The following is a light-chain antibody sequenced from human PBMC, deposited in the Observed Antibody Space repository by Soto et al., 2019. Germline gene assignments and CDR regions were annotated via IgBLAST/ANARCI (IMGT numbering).Light chain of an antibody. CDR3: QHYGSSPAA. V-gene: IGKV3-20*01. CDR1: QSVTSSY. CDR2: GAS. Sequence: EIVLTQSPGTLSLSPGERATLSCRASQSVTSSYLAWYQQKPGKAPRLLIYGASSRATGIPDRFSGSGSGTDFTVSISRVEPGDFAVYYCQHYGSSPAAFGGGTKVEIK. J-gene: IGKJ4*01.